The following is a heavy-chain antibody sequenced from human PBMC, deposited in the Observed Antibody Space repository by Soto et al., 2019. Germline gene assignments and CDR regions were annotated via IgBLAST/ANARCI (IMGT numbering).Heavy chain of an antibody. CDR2: INPSSGET. Sequence: SXKVCCQASDYTXIDYVIGLVRQAPGQGLEWIGWINPSSGETTYAQKSQVRVTMTRYTYISTAYIDLITLRSDDTAIYYCVRGLKWRDLDYWGQGPPVTVSA. D-gene: IGHD2-15*01. V-gene: IGHV1-2*02. J-gene: IGHJ4*02. CDR1: DYTXIDYV. CDR3: VRGLKWRDLDY.